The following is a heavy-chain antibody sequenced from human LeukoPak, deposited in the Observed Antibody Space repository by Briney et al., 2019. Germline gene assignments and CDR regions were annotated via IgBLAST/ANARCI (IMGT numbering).Heavy chain of an antibody. V-gene: IGHV4-34*01. CDR3: ARGVLIGNWFDP. Sequence: SETLSLTCAVYGGSFSGYYWSWIRQPPGKGLEWIGEINHSGSTNYNPSLKSRVTISVDTSKNQFSPKLSSVTAADTAVYYCARGVLIGNWFDPWGQGTLVTVSS. D-gene: IGHD2-8*01. J-gene: IGHJ5*02. CDR2: INHSGST. CDR1: GGSFSGYY.